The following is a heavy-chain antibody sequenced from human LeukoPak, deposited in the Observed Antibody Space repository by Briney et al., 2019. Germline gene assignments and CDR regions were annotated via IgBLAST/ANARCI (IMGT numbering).Heavy chain of an antibody. CDR1: GFTFSSYA. J-gene: IGHJ4*02. V-gene: IGHV3-30*04. CDR3: ARDREQLVPRYFDY. CDR2: ISYDGSNK. Sequence: PGRSLRLSCAASGFTFSSYAMHWVRQAPGKGLEWVAVISYDGSNKYYADSVKGRFTISRDNSKNTLYLQMDSLRAEDTAVYYCARDREQLVPRYFDYWGQGTLVTVSS. D-gene: IGHD6-6*01.